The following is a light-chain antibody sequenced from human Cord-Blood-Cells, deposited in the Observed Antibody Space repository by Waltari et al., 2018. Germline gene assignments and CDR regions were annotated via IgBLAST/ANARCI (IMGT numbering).Light chain of an antibody. J-gene: IGLJ2*01. CDR2: QDS. V-gene: IGLV3-1*01. CDR3: QAWDSSTVV. CDR1: KLGDKY. Sequence: SYELTQPPSVSVSPGQTASITCSGDKLGDKYVCWYKQKPGQYPVLVIYQDSKLPSGIPERFAGSNSGNTATLTISGTQAMDEADYYCQAWDSSTVVFGGGTKLTVL.